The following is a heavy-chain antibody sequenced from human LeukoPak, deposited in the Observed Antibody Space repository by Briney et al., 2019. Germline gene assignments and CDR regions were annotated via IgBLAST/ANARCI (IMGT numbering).Heavy chain of an antibody. J-gene: IGHJ4*02. V-gene: IGHV3-23*01. CDR3: ARTGALVQAGKGKYFFDS. Sequence: GGSLRLSCAASGFTFSSYAMSWVRQAPGKGLEWVSAISGSGGSTYPADSVKGRFTVSRDSSKNTLYLQMNSLRAEDTAVYYCARTGALVQAGKGKYFFDSWGQGTLVTVSS. CDR2: ISGSGGST. D-gene: IGHD6-19*01. CDR1: GFTFSSYA.